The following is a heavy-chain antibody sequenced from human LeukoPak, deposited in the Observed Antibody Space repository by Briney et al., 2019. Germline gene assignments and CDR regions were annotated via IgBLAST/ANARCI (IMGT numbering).Heavy chain of an antibody. V-gene: IGHV3-74*01. CDR3: ARRDYSSDAFDI. CDR2: INSDGSST. CDR1: GFTFSSYW. Sequence: GGSLRLSCAASGFTFSSYWMHWVRQAPGKGLVWASRINSDGSSTSYADSVKGRFTISRDNAKNTLYLQMNSLRAEDTAVYYSARRDYSSDAFDIWGQGTMVTVSS. J-gene: IGHJ3*02. D-gene: IGHD6-13*01.